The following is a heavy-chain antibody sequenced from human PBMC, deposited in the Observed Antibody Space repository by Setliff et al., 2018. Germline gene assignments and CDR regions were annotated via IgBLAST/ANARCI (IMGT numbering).Heavy chain of an antibody. J-gene: IGHJ6*03. CDR1: GYSFSTYA. Sequence: KISCKASGYSFSTYAMSWIRQAPGQGLEWMGWINTNTGNPSYAQGFTGRFVFSLDTSVSTAYLQISSLKPEDTAMYYCARASRFATIVWKGDYYMDVWGKGTTVTVSS. V-gene: IGHV7-4-1*02. CDR3: ARASRFATIVWKGDYYMDV. CDR2: INTNTGNP. D-gene: IGHD3-16*02.